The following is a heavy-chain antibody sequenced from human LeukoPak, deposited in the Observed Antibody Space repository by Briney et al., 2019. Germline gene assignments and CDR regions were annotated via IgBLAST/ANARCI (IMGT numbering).Heavy chain of an antibody. J-gene: IGHJ4*02. D-gene: IGHD3-3*01. Sequence: PGGSLRLSCAASGFTFSSYGMHWVRQAPGKGLEWVAVIWYDGTNKYYADSVKGRFTISRDNSKNTLYLQMNSLRAEDTAVYYCARGGSPFGVVTNPRVGVFDYWGQGTLVTVSS. CDR1: GFTFSSYG. V-gene: IGHV3-33*01. CDR2: IWYDGTNK. CDR3: ARGGSPFGVVTNPRVGVFDY.